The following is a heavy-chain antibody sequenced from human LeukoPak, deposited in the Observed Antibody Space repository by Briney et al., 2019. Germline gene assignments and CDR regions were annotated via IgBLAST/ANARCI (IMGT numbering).Heavy chain of an antibody. Sequence: PSETLSLTCTVSGGSISSYYWSWIRQPPGKGLEWIGYIYYSGSTNYNPSLKSRVTISVDTSKNQFSLKLSSVTAADTAVYYCARYYGSGYYMDVWGKGTTVTISS. J-gene: IGHJ6*03. V-gene: IGHV4-59*01. CDR3: ARYYGSGYYMDV. CDR2: IYYSGST. D-gene: IGHD3-10*01. CDR1: GGSISSYY.